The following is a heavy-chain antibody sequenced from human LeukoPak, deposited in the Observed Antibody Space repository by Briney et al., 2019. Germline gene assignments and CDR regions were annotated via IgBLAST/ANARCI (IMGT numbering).Heavy chain of an antibody. CDR2: IYPGDSDT. V-gene: IGHV5-51*01. J-gene: IGHJ6*03. D-gene: IGHD4-17*01. CDR3: AGQQKNSRTTVYYYYYMDG. CDR1: GYSFTSYW. Sequence: GESLKISCKGSGYSFTSYWIGWVRQMPGKGLEWMGIIYPGDSDTRYSPSFQGQVTISADKSISTAYLQWSSLKASDTAMYYCAGQQKNSRTTVYYYYYMDGWGKGTTVTVSS.